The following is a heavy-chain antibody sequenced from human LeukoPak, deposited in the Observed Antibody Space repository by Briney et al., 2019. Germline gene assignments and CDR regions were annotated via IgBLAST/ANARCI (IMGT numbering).Heavy chain of an antibody. D-gene: IGHD1-14*01. CDR3: VVVVEPPDSDGFDV. Sequence: PGGSLRLSCAASGFTFSTYAMTWVRQAPGKGLQWVSTISGSGGSRHYADSVKGRFTISRDNARNTLSLQMNSLTIEDTAVYYCVVVVEPPDSDGFDVWGQGTMITVSS. V-gene: IGHV3-23*01. CDR2: ISGSGGSR. CDR1: GFTFSTYA. J-gene: IGHJ3*01.